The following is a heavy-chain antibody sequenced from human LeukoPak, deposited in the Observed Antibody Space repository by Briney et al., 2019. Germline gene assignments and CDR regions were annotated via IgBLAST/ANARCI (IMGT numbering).Heavy chain of an antibody. Sequence: PSETLSLTCAVYGGSFSGYYWSWIRQPPGKGLEWIGEINHSGSTNYNPSLKSRVTISVDTSKNQFSLRLSSVTAADTAVYYCARVYTGSSWDYCYYMDVWGKGTTVTVSS. CDR3: ARVYTGSSWDYCYYMDV. CDR1: GGSFSGYY. V-gene: IGHV4-34*01. D-gene: IGHD6-13*01. CDR2: INHSGST. J-gene: IGHJ6*03.